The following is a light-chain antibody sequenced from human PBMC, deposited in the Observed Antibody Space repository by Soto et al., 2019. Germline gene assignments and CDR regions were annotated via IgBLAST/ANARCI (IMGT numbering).Light chain of an antibody. J-gene: IGKJ5*01. CDR1: QTISSW. Sequence: DIQMTQSPSTLSGSVGDRVTITCRASQTISSWLAWYQQKPGKAPKLLIYKASTLKSGVPSRFSGSGSGTEFTLTISSLQPEDFATYYCLQHKSYPITFGQGTRLEIK. V-gene: IGKV1-5*03. CDR3: LQHKSYPIT. CDR2: KAS.